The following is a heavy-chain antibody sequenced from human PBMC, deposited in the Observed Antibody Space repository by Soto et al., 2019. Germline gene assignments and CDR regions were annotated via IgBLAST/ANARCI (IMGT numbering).Heavy chain of an antibody. D-gene: IGHD1-26*01. V-gene: IGHV3-23*01. CDR3: AKCGSQIYYYYMDV. J-gene: IGHJ6*03. Sequence: PGGSLRLSCAASGFSFSSYAMSWVRQAPGKGLEWVSVISGSGGSTYYADSVKGRFTISRDNSKNTVYLQMNSLRAEDTAAYYCAKCGSQIYYYYMDVWGKGTTVTVSS. CDR1: GFSFSSYA. CDR2: ISGSGGST.